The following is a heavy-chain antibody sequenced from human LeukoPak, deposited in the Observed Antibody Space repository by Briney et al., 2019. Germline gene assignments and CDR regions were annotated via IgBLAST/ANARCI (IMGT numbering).Heavy chain of an antibody. J-gene: IGHJ4*02. CDR1: GYTFTSYY. CDR2: INPSGGST. V-gene: IGHV1-46*01. Sequence: ASVKVSCKASGYTFTSYYMHWVRQAPGQGLEWMGMINPSGGSTSYAQKFQGRVTMTRDTSTSTVYMELSSLRSEDTAVYYCASHNYYDSSGYSKTVDYWGQGTLVTVSS. D-gene: IGHD3-22*01. CDR3: ASHNYYDSSGYSKTVDY.